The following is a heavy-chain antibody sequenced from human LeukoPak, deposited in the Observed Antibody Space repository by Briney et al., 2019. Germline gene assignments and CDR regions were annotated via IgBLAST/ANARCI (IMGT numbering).Heavy chain of an antibody. J-gene: IGHJ6*02. CDR1: GYTFSNYH. CDR2: INAYNGNT. V-gene: IGHV1-18*01. Sequence: ASVKVSCKASGYTFSNYHIGWVRQAPGQGLEWMGWINAYNGNTKYAQNLQGRVTMTTDTSTSTAYMELRSLRPDDTAVYYCARVRSSSSPDYYYYGLDVWGQGTTVTVSS. D-gene: IGHD6-6*01. CDR3: ARVRSSSSPDYYYYGLDV.